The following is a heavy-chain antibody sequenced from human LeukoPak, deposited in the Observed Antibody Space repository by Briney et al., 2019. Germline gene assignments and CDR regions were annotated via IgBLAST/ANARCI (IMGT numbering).Heavy chain of an antibody. CDR1: GGSISSYY. V-gene: IGHV4-59*08. Sequence: PSETLSLTCTVSGGSISSYYWSWIRQPPGKGLEWIGYIYYSGSTNYNPSLKSRVTISVDTSKNQFSLKLSSVAAADTAVYYCASLGTLVVLAATVYYGMDVWGQGTTVTVSS. CDR2: IYYSGST. J-gene: IGHJ6*02. CDR3: ASLGTLVVLAATVYYGMDV. D-gene: IGHD2-2*01.